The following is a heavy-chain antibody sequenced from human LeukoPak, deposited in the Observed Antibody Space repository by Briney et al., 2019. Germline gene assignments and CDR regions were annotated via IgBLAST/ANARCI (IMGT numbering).Heavy chain of an antibody. CDR2: ISSSGNTI. CDR3: ARRRGN. J-gene: IGHJ4*02. V-gene: IGHV3-48*03. D-gene: IGHD3-16*01. CDR1: GFTFSTYE. Sequence: PGGSLRLSCAASGFTFSTYEMNWVRQAPGKGLEWVSYISSSGNTIYYADSVKGRFTISRDNAKNSLYLQMDSLRGEDTVVYYCARRRGNWGQGTLVTVSS.